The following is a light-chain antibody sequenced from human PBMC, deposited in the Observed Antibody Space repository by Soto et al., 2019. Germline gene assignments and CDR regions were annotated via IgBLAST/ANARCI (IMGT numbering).Light chain of an antibody. CDR1: GSDFGRYNR. CDR3: SSFTTSDTWV. V-gene: IGLV2-18*02. J-gene: IGLJ3*02. CDR2: EVT. Sequence: QSVLTQPPSVSGSPGQSVTISCTGTGSDFGRYNRVSWYQHTPGTAPKLLIYEVTNRPSGVPDRFSGSRSGNTASLTISGLQAEDDADYYCSSFTTSDTWVLVGGTKLAVL.